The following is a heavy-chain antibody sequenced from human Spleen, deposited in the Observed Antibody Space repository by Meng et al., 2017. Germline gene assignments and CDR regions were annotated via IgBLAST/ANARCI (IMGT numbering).Heavy chain of an antibody. D-gene: IGHD3-10*01. Sequence: GESLKISCAASGFTFSSYEMNWVRQAPGKGLEWVSYISRSGSDIYYADSVKGRFTISRDNVKNSLYLQMNSLRVEDTAVYYCARGVTVVRNYYGMDVWGQGTTVTVSS. CDR1: GFTFSSYE. CDR2: ISRSGSDI. J-gene: IGHJ6*02. CDR3: ARGVTVVRNYYGMDV. V-gene: IGHV3-48*03.